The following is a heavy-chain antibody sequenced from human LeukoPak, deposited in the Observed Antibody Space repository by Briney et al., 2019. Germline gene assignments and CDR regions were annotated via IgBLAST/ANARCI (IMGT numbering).Heavy chain of an antibody. D-gene: IGHD6-6*01. V-gene: IGHV1-69*05. J-gene: IGHJ6*03. CDR1: GGTFSSYA. CDR2: VIPIFGTA. CDR3: ARGYSSSPQPYYMDV. Sequence: ASMKVSCKASGGTFSSYAISWVRQAPGQGLEWMGGVIPIFGTANYAQKFQGRVTITTDESTSTAYMELSSLRSEDTAVYYCARGYSSSPQPYYMDVWGKGTTVTVSS.